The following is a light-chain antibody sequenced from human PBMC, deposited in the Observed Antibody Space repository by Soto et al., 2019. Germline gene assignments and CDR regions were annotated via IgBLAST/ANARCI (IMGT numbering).Light chain of an antibody. CDR3: QQLHSWGVT. CDR1: QDIRSD. J-gene: IGKJ4*01. V-gene: IGKV1-6*01. CDR2: ATS. Sequence: AIQMTQFPSSLSASVDDRVTITCRASQDIRSDLGWYQQRPGKAPKLLIYATSSLQSGVPSRFSGSGSGTDFTLTISSLQPEDFATYSCQQLHSWGVTFGGGTKVDIK.